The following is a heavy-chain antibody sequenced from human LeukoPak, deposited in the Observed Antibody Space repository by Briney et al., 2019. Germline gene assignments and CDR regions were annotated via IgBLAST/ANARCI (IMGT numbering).Heavy chain of an antibody. D-gene: IGHD6-13*01. Sequence: ASVNVSCKASGYTFTSYGISGVRHAPAQGRECVVCMSAYKGNTNYAQKSGVRVTMTTDASTSTAYIELGSLMSQARAVYYCATRGMNKRDDAFDIWGQGTMVTVSS. CDR2: MSAYKGNT. J-gene: IGHJ3*02. V-gene: IGHV1-18*01. CDR1: GYTFTSYG. CDR3: ATRGMNKRDDAFDI.